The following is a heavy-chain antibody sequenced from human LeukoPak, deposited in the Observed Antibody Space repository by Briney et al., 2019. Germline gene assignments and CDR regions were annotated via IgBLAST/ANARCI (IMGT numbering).Heavy chain of an antibody. Sequence: PSETLSLTCTVSAGSISSSDYYWGWIRQSPGKGLEWIGRIFYSGNTYYNPSLKSRVTISVDTSKNHFSLRLSSVTAADTAVYYCARLTHSYYSDTSGYYPYYYMDVWGKGTRVTVSS. CDR1: AGSISSSDYY. CDR2: IFYSGNT. J-gene: IGHJ6*03. V-gene: IGHV4-39*02. D-gene: IGHD3-22*01. CDR3: ARLTHSYYSDTSGYYPYYYMDV.